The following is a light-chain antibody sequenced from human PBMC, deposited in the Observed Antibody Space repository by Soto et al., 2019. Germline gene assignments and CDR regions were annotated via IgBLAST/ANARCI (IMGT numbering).Light chain of an antibody. Sequence: EIVLKQSPGTLSLSQGERATISCRASQSVSNNYLAWYQQKPGQAHRLLIYGASNRATGTPDRFSGSVSGTDFTLTISRLEPEDLAVYYGQQRSNWPTITVCPVTRLEIK. J-gene: IGKJ5*01. V-gene: IGKV3D-20*02. CDR3: QQRSNWPTIT. CDR1: QSVSNNY. CDR2: GAS.